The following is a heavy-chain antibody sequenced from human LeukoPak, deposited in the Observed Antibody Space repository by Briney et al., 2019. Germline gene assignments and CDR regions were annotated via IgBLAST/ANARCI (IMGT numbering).Heavy chain of an antibody. J-gene: IGHJ4*01. CDR1: GFTVSSNY. D-gene: IGHD2-2*01. CDR3: ARGRFTDIVVVPAAWHFDY. V-gene: IGHV3-66*01. CDR2: IYSGGST. Sequence: GGSLRLSCAASGFTVSSNYMSWVRQAPGKGLEWVSVIYSGGSTYYADSVKGRFTISRDNSKNTLYLQMNSLRAEDTAVYYCARGRFTDIVVVPAAWHFDYWGQGTLVTVSS.